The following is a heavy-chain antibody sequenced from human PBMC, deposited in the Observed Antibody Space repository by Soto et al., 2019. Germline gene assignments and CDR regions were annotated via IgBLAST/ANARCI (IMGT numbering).Heavy chain of an antibody. D-gene: IGHD2-2*01. J-gene: IGHJ4*02. CDR1: GFTFSSYS. CDR3: ARSGYCSSTSCYDDGDSFDY. V-gene: IGHV3-21*01. CDR2: ISSSSSYI. Sequence: GGSLRLSCAASGFTFSSYSMNWVRQAPGKGLEWVSSISSSSSYIYYADSVKGRFTISRDNAKNSLYLQMNSLRAEDTAVYYCARSGYCSSTSCYDDGDSFDYWGQGTLVTVSS.